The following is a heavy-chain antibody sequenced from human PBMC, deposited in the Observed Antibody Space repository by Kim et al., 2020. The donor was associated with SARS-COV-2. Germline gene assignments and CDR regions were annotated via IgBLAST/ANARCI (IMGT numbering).Heavy chain of an antibody. Sequence: SETLSLTCAVYGGSFSGYYWSWIRQPPGKGLEWIGEINHSGSTNYNPSLKSRVTISVDTSKNQFSLKLSSVTAAETAVYYCARGLIAEYCSGGSCYFYYYYYYGMDVWGQGTTVTVSS. V-gene: IGHV4-34*01. D-gene: IGHD2-15*01. CDR1: GGSFSGYY. CDR3: ARGLIAEYCSGGSCYFYYYYYYGMDV. J-gene: IGHJ6*02. CDR2: INHSGST.